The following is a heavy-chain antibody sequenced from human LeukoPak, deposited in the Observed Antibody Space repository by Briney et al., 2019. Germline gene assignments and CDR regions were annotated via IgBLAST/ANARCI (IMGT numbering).Heavy chain of an antibody. Sequence: GGSLRLSCAASGFTFSSYSMNWVRQAPGKGLEWVSSISSSSSYIYYADSVKGRFTISRDNAKNSLYLQTNSLRAEDTAVYYCARDRRQREYCSGGSCYSGRYFDYWGQGTLVTVSS. J-gene: IGHJ4*02. CDR3: ARDRRQREYCSGGSCYSGRYFDY. V-gene: IGHV3-21*01. CDR2: ISSSSSYI. D-gene: IGHD2-15*01. CDR1: GFTFSSYS.